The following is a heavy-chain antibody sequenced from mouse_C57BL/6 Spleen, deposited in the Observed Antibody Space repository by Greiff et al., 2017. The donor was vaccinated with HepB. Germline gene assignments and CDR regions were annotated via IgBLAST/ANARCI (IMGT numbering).Heavy chain of an antibody. CDR3: AREQGGADY. V-gene: IGHV1-81*01. CDR1: GYTFTSYG. Sequence: VQGVESGAELARPGASVKLSCKASGYTFTSYGISWVKQRTGQGLEWIGEIYPRSGNTYYNEKFKGKATLTADKSSSTAYMELRSLTSEDSAVYFCAREQGGADYWGQGTTLTVSS. CDR2: IYPRSGNT. J-gene: IGHJ2*01.